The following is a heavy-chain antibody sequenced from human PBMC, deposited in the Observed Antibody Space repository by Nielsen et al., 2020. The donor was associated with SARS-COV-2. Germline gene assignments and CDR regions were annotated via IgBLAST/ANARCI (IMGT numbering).Heavy chain of an antibody. D-gene: IGHD4-17*01. CDR2: IYYSGTT. CDR1: GGSINSGDYY. Sequence: LRLSCTVSGGSINSGDYYWNWVRQPPGKGLEWIGYIYYSGTTYYNPSHESRATISVATSKSQFSLKLRSVTAADTAVYYCARATMTDADAFDIWGQGAMVSVS. V-gene: IGHV4-30-4*01. CDR3: ARATMTDADAFDI. J-gene: IGHJ3*02.